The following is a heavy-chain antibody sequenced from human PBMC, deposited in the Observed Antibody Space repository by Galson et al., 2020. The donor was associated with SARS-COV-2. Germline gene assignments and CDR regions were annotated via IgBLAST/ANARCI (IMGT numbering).Heavy chain of an antibody. V-gene: IGHV1-69*13. CDR3: ARGVPVTFGGVIANRPYYFDY. J-gene: IGHJ4*02. CDR2: IIPIFGTA. Sequence: SVKVSCKASGGTFSSYAISWVRQAPGQGLEWMGGIIPIFGTANYAQKFQGRVTITADESTSTAYMELSSLRSEDTAVYYCARGVPVTFGGVIANRPYYFDYWGQGTLVTVSS. CDR1: GGTFSSYA. D-gene: IGHD3-16*02.